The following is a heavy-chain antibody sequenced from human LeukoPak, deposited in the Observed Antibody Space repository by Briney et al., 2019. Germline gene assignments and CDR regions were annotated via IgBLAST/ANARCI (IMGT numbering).Heavy chain of an antibody. D-gene: IGHD6-13*01. Sequence: GGSLRLSCAVSGFTFSDFWMHWVRRSPGKGLEWVASINQNGGETSYVDSVKGRFTISRDNPKNSLYLQMSSLRAEDTAVYYCARDGTAPGLYFDLWGQGTLVTVSS. CDR2: INQNGGET. CDR3: ARDGTAPGLYFDL. CDR1: GFTFSDFW. V-gene: IGHV3-7*01. J-gene: IGHJ4*01.